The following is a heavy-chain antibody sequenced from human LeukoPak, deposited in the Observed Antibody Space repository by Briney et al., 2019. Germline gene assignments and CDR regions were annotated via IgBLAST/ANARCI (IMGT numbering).Heavy chain of an antibody. CDR1: GFTFSSYS. CDR2: ISSSSSTI. J-gene: IGHJ6*02. Sequence: GGSLRLSCAASGFTFSSYSMNWVRQAPGKGLERVSYISSSSSTIYYADSVKGRLPISRDNAKNSLYLQMNSLRDEDTAVYYCASFYGSGSNYYYYGMDVWGQGTTVTVSS. D-gene: IGHD3-10*01. V-gene: IGHV3-48*02. CDR3: ASFYGSGSNYYYYGMDV.